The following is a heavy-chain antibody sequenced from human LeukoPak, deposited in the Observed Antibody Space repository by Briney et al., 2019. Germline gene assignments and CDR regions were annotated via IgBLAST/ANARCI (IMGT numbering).Heavy chain of an antibody. CDR1: GFTFSSYA. CDR2: ISGSGGST. V-gene: IGHV3-23*01. CDR3: AKDLREHGDPFDY. Sequence: GGSLRLSCAASGFTFSSYAMSWVRQAPGKGLEWVSAISGSGGSTYYADSVKGRFTISRDNSKNTLYLQMNSPRAEDTAVYYCAKDLREHGDPFDYWGQGTLVTVSS. J-gene: IGHJ4*02. D-gene: IGHD4-17*01.